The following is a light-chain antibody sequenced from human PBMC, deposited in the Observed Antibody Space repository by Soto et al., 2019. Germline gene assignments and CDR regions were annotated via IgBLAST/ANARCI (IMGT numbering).Light chain of an antibody. CDR3: SAFTRTTMLV. CDR2: EVN. J-gene: IGLJ1*01. CDR1: SSDIGASNF. V-gene: IGLV2-14*01. Sequence: QSALTQPPSGSGSPGQSITISCTGNSSDIGASNFVSWYQQYPGKAPKLIIYEVNNRPSGISNRFSGSKSGNTASLTISGLQAEDEADYYCSAFTRTTMLVFGGGTKVTVL.